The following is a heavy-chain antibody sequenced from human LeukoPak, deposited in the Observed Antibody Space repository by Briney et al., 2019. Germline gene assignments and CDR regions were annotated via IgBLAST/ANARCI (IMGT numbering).Heavy chain of an antibody. J-gene: IGHJ6*03. CDR3: AKDLGYCSSTSCYWYYFYMDV. CDR1: GFTFSTYT. CDR2: ISSSSSYI. Sequence: GGSLRLSCAASGFTFSTYTITWVRQAPGKGLEWVSSISSSSSYIYYADSMKGRFTISRDNSKNTVYLQMNSLRAEDTAVYYCAKDLGYCSSTSCYWYYFYMDVWGKGTTVTVSS. V-gene: IGHV3-21*01. D-gene: IGHD2-2*01.